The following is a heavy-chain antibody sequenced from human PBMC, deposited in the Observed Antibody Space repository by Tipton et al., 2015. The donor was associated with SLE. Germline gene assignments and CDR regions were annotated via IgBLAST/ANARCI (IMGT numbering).Heavy chain of an antibody. Sequence: GLVKPSETLSLTCAVYGGSFETYYWTWVRQPPGKGLEWIGEINQAIGTNYNPALKSRVTISMDTSKIQFSLKLNSVTATDTAVYYCARVPRPDSSGSPLGYWGQGTLVTVSS. V-gene: IGHV4-34*01. D-gene: IGHD3-22*01. J-gene: IGHJ4*02. CDR3: ARVPRPDSSGSPLGY. CDR2: INQAIGT. CDR1: GGSFETYY.